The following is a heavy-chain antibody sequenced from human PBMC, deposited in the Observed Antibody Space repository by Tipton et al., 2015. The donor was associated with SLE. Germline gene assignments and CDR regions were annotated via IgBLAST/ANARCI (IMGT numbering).Heavy chain of an antibody. D-gene: IGHD3-3*01. V-gene: IGHV4-34*01. J-gene: IGHJ1*01. CDR1: GASISSYY. CDR2: INHSGST. CDR3: ARGPDTIQGTFQH. Sequence: TLSLTCTVSGASISSYYWSWIRQPPGKGLEWIGEINHSGSTNYNPSLKSRVTISVDTSKNQFSLKLSSVTAADTAVYYCARGPDTIQGTFQHWGQGTLVTVSS.